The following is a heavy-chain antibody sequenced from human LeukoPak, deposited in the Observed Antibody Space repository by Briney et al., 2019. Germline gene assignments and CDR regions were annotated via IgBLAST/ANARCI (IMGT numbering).Heavy chain of an antibody. D-gene: IGHD6-19*01. CDR1: GGSFSGYY. J-gene: IGHJ4*02. V-gene: IGHV4-34*01. CDR2: TNHSGST. CDR3: ARERTQWLVLRYSYPLDY. Sequence: ESSETLSLTCAVYGGSFSGYYWSWIRQPPGKGLEWIGETNHSGSTNYNPSLKSRVTISVDTSKNQFSLKLSSVTAADTAVYYCARERTQWLVLRYSYPLDYWGQGTLVTVSS.